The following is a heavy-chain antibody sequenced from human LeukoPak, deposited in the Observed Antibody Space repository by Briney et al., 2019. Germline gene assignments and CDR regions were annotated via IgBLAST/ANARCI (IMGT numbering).Heavy chain of an antibody. Sequence: SETLSLSCTVSGGSISGSSYYWGWIRQPPGKGLEWIGSIYYSGSTYYNPSLKSRVAISVDTSKNQFSLKLNSVTATDTAVYYCASHYGPWGQGTLVTVSS. J-gene: IGHJ4*02. V-gene: IGHV4-39*01. CDR2: IYYSGST. CDR3: ASHYGP. D-gene: IGHD3-10*01. CDR1: GGSISGSSYY.